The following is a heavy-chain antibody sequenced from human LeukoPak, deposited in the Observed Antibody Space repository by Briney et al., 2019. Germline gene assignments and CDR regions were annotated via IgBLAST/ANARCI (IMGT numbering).Heavy chain of an antibody. V-gene: IGHV4-59*12. D-gene: IGHD2-2*01. J-gene: IGHJ3*02. CDR1: GGSISSYY. CDR2: IYYSGST. CDR3: ARVTVPAASNDAFDI. Sequence: SETLSLTCTVSGGSISSYYWNWIRQPPGKGLEWIGYIYYSGSTNYNPSLKSRVTISVDRSKNQFSLKLCSVTAADTAVYYCARVTVPAASNDAFDIWGQGTMVTVSS.